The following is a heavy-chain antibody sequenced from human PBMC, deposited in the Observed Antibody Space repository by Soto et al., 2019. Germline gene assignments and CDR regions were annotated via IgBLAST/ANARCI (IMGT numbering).Heavy chain of an antibody. V-gene: IGHV3-23*01. CDR2: ISGSGATT. D-gene: IGHD1-1*01. CDR3: TKGGIPRRYNIPKVDFDY. CDR1: GFIFSNYA. J-gene: IGHJ4*02. Sequence: GGSLRLSCAASGFIFSNYAMSWVRQAPGRGLEWVSAISGSGATTYYPDSVKGRFTISRDNSKNTLYLQMNNLRADDTAVYYCTKGGIPRRYNIPKVDFDYWGQGSQVTVSS.